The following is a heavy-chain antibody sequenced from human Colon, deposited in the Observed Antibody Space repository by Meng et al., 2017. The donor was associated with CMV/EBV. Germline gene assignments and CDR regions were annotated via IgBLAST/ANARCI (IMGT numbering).Heavy chain of an antibody. CDR3: ARARGQLCFDL. Sequence: GGSLRLSCAASGFTFSGSAIHWIRQASGKGLEWVGRIRSKPNDFATEYAESVKGRFTISRDDSNDSAFLQMSSLKVDDTAVYYCARARGQLCFDLWGQGTLVTVSS. J-gene: IGHJ4*02. CDR2: IRSKPNDFAT. D-gene: IGHD3-10*01. V-gene: IGHV3-73*01. CDR1: GFTFSGSA.